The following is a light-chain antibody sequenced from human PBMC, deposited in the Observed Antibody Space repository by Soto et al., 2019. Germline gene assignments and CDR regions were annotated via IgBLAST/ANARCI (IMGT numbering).Light chain of an antibody. Sequence: DIQMTQSPSTLSASVGDRVIITCRASQSISDYLAWYQQKPEKAPKLLIYDASNLESGVPSTFSGSGSGTEFTLTISSLQPDDFATYYCQQYYTYWHMFGQGTKVDIK. CDR3: QQYYTYWHM. V-gene: IGKV1-5*01. CDR2: DAS. J-gene: IGKJ1*01. CDR1: QSISDY.